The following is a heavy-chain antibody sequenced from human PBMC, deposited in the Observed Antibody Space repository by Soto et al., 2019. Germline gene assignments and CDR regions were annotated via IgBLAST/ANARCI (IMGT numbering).Heavy chain of an antibody. D-gene: IGHD5-18*01. V-gene: IGHV4-39*01. J-gene: IGHJ5*02. CDR1: GGSIRSSNSY. Sequence: QLHLQESGPGLVKPSETLSLTCTVSGGSIRSSNSYWGWIRQPPGKGLEWIGCIFYSGTTYYNAFRKRRFTMPLDPSKHQLSLKLSSVTAADTAVYYCGRHPGYRQFDPWGQGTLVTVSS. CDR3: GRHPGYRQFDP. CDR2: IFYSGTT.